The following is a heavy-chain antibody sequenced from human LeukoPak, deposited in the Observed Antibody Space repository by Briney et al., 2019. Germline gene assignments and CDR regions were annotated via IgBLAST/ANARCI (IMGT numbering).Heavy chain of an antibody. CDR1: GGSFSEYY. J-gene: IGHJ4*02. V-gene: IGHV4-34*01. D-gene: IGHD3-22*01. CDR2: ISQSGST. CDR3: ARTYDTNGYTSDY. Sequence: SETLSLTCAVSGGSFSEYYWSWIRQPPGKGLEWIGEISQSGSTNYNPSLKTRVSISPDTSKNQFSLKVTSVTAADTAFYYCARTYDTNGYTSDYWGQGALVTVSS.